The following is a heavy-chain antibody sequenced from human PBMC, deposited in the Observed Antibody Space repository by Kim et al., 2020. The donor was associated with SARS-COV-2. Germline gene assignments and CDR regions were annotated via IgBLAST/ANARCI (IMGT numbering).Heavy chain of an antibody. J-gene: IGHJ4*02. Sequence: GGSLRLSCTASGLPFNIYAMNWVRQAPGKGLEWLAYIDTSGMTIYYAASVKGRFTISRDNDKNSVYLRMNSLRDEDAGIYYCARESYPIDYWGLGTLVSVSS. CDR3: ARESYPIDY. CDR1: GLPFNIYA. CDR2: IDTSGMTI. D-gene: IGHD3-10*01. V-gene: IGHV3-48*02.